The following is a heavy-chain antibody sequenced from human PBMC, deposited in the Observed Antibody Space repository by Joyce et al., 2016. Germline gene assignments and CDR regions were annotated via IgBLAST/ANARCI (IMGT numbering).Heavy chain of an antibody. D-gene: IGHD3-22*01. CDR1: GYIFTTYG. CDR3: ARDIHYYNSSGYYWGAFDI. J-gene: IGHJ3*02. Sequence: QVQLVQSGSEVKKPGASVEVSCKASGYIFTTYGISWVRQAPGQGFEWMGWISAHHGNTKYAQKFQGRVTMTIDTSTSTAYMELKSLRSDDTAVYYCARDIHYYNSSGYYWGAFDIWGQGTMVSVSS. V-gene: IGHV1-18*01. CDR2: ISAHHGNT.